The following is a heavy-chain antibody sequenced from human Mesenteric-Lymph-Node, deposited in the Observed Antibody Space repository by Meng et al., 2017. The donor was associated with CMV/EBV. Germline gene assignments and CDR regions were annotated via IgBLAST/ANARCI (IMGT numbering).Heavy chain of an antibody. CDR2: IYHGGST. CDR1: GEPISSTSW. V-gene: IGHV4-4*02. Sequence: SGEPISSTSWWSWVRQPPGKGLEWIGQIYHGGSTEYNPALKSRVTISVDKSKIQFSLKLSSVTAADTAVYYCTRDHFIAAAGTTAFDSWGQGTLVTVSS. CDR3: TRDHFIAAAGTTAFDS. J-gene: IGHJ4*02. D-gene: IGHD6-13*01.